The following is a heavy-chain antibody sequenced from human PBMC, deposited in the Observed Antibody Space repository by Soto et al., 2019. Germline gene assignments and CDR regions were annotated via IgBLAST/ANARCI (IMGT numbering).Heavy chain of an antibody. Sequence: QITLKESGPTLVKPTQTLTLTCTFSGFSLSTSGVGVGWIRQPPGKALEWLALIYWDDDKRYRPSLKTSITITKDTSKTQMVLTMTNMDLVATAIYYCARRRRKHLPFEYWGQGTLVTVSS. CDR2: IYWDDDK. V-gene: IGHV2-5*02. J-gene: IGHJ4*02. D-gene: IGHD6-25*01. CDR1: GFSLSTSGVG. CDR3: ARRRRKHLPFEY.